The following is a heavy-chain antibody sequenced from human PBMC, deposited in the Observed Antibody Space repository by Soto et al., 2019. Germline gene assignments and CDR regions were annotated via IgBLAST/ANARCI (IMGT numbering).Heavy chain of an antibody. Sequence: GGSLRLSCAASGFTFSSYAMHWVRQAPGKGLEWVAVISYDGSNKYYADSVKGRFTISRDNSKNTLYLQMNSLRAEDTAVYYCARSLKHGPLDYWGQGTLVTVSS. V-gene: IGHV3-30-3*01. J-gene: IGHJ4*02. CDR3: ARSLKHGPLDY. CDR2: ISYDGSNK. CDR1: GFTFSSYA. D-gene: IGHD2-21*01.